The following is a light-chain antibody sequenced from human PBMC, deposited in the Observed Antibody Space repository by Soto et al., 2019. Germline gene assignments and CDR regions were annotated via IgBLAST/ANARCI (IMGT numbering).Light chain of an antibody. CDR3: QQYNYWPRT. Sequence: EIVMTQSPATLSVSPGERATISCRASQSVSSSLAWYQQKPGQAPRLLIYGASTRATGIPARFSGSGSGTEFTLTISSLQPEDFAVYYCQQYNYWPRTFGQGTKLEIK. J-gene: IGKJ2*01. CDR1: QSVSSS. CDR2: GAS. V-gene: IGKV3-15*01.